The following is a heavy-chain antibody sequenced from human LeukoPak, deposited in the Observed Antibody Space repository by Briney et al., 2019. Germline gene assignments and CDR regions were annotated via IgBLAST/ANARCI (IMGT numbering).Heavy chain of an antibody. V-gene: IGHV3-21*01. Sequence: GGSLRLSCAASGFTFSSYSMNWVRQAPGKGLEWFLSISSSSSYIYYADSVKGRFTISRDNAKNSLYLQMNSLRAEDTAVYYCARDRDYDYVWGSSPMDVWGQGTTVTVSS. CDR2: ISSSSSYI. D-gene: IGHD3-16*01. CDR1: GFTFSSYS. CDR3: ARDRDYDYVWGSSPMDV. J-gene: IGHJ6*02.